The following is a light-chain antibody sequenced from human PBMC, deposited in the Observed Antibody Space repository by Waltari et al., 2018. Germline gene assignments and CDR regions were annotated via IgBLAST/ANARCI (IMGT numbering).Light chain of an antibody. CDR2: DVN. Sequence: QSALTQPASVSGSPGQSITISCTGSSSDVCRDDSVSWYQDHPGQAPKVIIYDVNNRPSGVSDRFSGCESGNTASLTISGLQAEDEANYYCASQSSDTVVIFGGGTKLTVL. CDR1: SSDVCRDDS. J-gene: IGLJ2*01. CDR3: ASQSSDTVVI. V-gene: IGLV2-14*03.